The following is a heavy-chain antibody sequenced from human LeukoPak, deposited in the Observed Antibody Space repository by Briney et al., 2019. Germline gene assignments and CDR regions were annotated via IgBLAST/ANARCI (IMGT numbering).Heavy chain of an antibody. V-gene: IGHV3-7*04. Sequence: GTSLRLSCAASGFTFNQYGMHWVRQAPGRGLEWVANIKQDGSEKYYVDSVKGRFTISRDNAKNSLYLQMNSLRAEDTAVYYCARAPIVVVPAARLYYYYGMDVWGQGTTVTVSS. CDR2: IKQDGSEK. J-gene: IGHJ6*02. CDR1: GFTFNQYG. D-gene: IGHD2-2*01. CDR3: ARAPIVVVPAARLYYYYGMDV.